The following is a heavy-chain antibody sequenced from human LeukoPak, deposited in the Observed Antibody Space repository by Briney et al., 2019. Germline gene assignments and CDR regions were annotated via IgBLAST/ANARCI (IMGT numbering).Heavy chain of an antibody. Sequence: GGSLRLSCAASGFIFSSHAMHWVRQAPGKGLESVSSINTDGNYIYYVESVRGRFTISRDNSKNTLHLQTGSLRPEDMAVYYCVRGGTYSSSSLNSWGQGTLVTVSS. V-gene: IGHV3-64*02. CDR2: INTDGNYI. D-gene: IGHD6-6*01. CDR3: VRGGTYSSSSLNS. CDR1: GFIFSSHA. J-gene: IGHJ4*02.